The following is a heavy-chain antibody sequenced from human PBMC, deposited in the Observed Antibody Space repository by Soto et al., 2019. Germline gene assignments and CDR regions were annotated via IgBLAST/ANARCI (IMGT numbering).Heavy chain of an antibody. J-gene: IGHJ4*02. CDR1: GGSISSSSYY. V-gene: IGHV4-39*01. CDR2: IYYSGST. CDR3: ARHRFGGYDSSGYHYFDY. D-gene: IGHD3-22*01. Sequence: TSETLSLTCTVSGGSISSSSYYWGWIRQPPGKGLEWIGSIYYSGSTYYNPSLKSRVTISVDTSKNQFSLKLSSVTAADTAVYYCARHRFGGYDSSGYHYFDYWGQGTLVTVSS.